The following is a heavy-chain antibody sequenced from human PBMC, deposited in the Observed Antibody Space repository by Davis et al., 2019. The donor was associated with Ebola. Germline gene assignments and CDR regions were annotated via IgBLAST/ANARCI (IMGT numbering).Heavy chain of an antibody. CDR1: GGSFSGYY. CDR2: INHSGST. V-gene: IGHV4-34*01. D-gene: IGHD5-18*01. CDR3: ARDVDTALDY. Sequence: PSETLSLTCAVYGGSFSGYYWSWIRQPPGKGLEWIGEINHSGSTNYNPSLKSRVTISVDTSKNQFSLKLSSVTAADTAVYYCARDVDTALDYWGQGTLVTVSS. J-gene: IGHJ4*02.